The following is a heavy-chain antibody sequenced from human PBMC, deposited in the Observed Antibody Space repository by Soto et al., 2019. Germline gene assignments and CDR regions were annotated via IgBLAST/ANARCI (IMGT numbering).Heavy chain of an antibody. J-gene: IGHJ4*02. CDR1: GFTFSSYG. CDR2: ISYDGSNK. Sequence: QVQLVESGGGVVQPGRSLRLSCAASGFTFSSYGMHWVRQAPGKGLEWVAVISYDGSNKYYADSVKGRFTISRDNSKNTLYLQMNSLRAEDTAVYYCAKHYDILTGYFPLDYWGQGTLVTVSS. CDR3: AKHYDILTGYFPLDY. D-gene: IGHD3-9*01. V-gene: IGHV3-30*18.